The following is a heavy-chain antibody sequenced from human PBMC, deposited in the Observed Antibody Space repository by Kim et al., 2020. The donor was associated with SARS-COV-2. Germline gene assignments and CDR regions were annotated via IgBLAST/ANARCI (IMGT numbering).Heavy chain of an antibody. CDR3: ARARLRGYDILTGYSYYYYGMDV. CDR2: INHSGST. V-gene: IGHV4-34*01. CDR1: GGSFSGYY. Sequence: SETLSLTCAVYGGSFSGYYWSWIRQPPGKGLEWIGEINHSGSTNYNPSLKSRVTISVDTSKNQFSLKLSSVTAADTPVYYCARARLRGYDILTGYSYYYYGMDVWGQGTTVTVSS. J-gene: IGHJ6*02. D-gene: IGHD3-9*01.